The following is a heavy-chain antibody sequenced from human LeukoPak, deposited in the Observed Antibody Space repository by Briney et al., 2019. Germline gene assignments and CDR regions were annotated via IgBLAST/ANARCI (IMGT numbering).Heavy chain of an antibody. Sequence: SETLSLTCAVYGGSFSGYYWSWIRQPPGKGLEWIGEINHSGSTNYNPSLKSRVTISVDTSKNQFSLKLSSVTAADTAVYYCARGRFQYYYDSSGYYFDYWGQGTLVTVSS. CDR2: INHSGST. J-gene: IGHJ4*02. V-gene: IGHV4-34*01. CDR1: GGSFSGYY. CDR3: ARGRFQYYYDSSGYYFDY. D-gene: IGHD3-22*01.